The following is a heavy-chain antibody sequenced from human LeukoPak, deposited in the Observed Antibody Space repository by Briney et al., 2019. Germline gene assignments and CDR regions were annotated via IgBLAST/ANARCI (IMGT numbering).Heavy chain of an antibody. CDR2: ISGSGGST. V-gene: IGHV3-23*01. CDR1: GFTFSNYA. CDR3: ARVVTWFDP. J-gene: IGHJ5*02. Sequence: GGSLRLSCAASGFTFSNYAMSWVRQAPGKGLEWVSAISGSGGSTYYADSVKGRFTISRDNAKNSVYLQMNSLRAEDTAVYYCARVVTWFDPWGQGSLVTVSS.